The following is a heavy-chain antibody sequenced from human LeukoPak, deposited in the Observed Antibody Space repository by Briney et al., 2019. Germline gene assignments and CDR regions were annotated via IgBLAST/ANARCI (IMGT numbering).Heavy chain of an antibody. CDR1: GGSISSSSYY. CDR2: IYYSGST. D-gene: IGHD6-6*01. Sequence: SETLSLTCTVSGGSISSSSYYWGWIRQPPGKGLEWIGSIYYSGSTYYNPSLKSRVTISVYTTKNQFSLKLSSVTAADTAVYYCARPSETSIAARRWDFDYWGQGTLVTVSS. CDR3: ARPSETSIAARRWDFDY. V-gene: IGHV4-39*01. J-gene: IGHJ4*02.